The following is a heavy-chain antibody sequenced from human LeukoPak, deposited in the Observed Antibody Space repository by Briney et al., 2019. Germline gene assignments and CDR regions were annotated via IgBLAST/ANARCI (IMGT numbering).Heavy chain of an antibody. Sequence: GGSLRLSCAASGFTFSSYGMHWVRQAPGKGLEWVAVISYDGSNKYYADSVKGRFTISRDNSKNTLYLQMNSLRAEDTAVYYCARVITGTFDYWGQGTLVTVSS. CDR1: GFTFSSYG. CDR3: ARVITGTFDY. J-gene: IGHJ4*02. D-gene: IGHD1-7*01. CDR2: ISYDGSNK. V-gene: IGHV3-30*03.